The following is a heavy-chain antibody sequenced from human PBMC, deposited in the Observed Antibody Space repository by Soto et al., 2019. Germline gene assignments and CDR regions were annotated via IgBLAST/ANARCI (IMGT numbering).Heavy chain of an antibody. CDR2: ISSSSSYI. V-gene: IGHV3-21*01. Sequence: VGSLRLSCAASGFTFSSYSMNWVRHAPGKGLEWLSSISSSSSYIYYADSVKGRFTISRDNAKNSLYLQMNSLRAEDTAVYYCARDPNSGSHYFDYWYQGTLVTVSS. CDR3: ARDPNSGSHYFDY. J-gene: IGHJ4*02. D-gene: IGHD1-26*01. CDR1: GFTFSSYS.